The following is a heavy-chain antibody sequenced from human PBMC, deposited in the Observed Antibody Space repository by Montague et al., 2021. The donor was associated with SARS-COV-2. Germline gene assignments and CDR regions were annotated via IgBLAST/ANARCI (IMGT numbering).Heavy chain of an antibody. V-gene: IGHV4-31*03. CDR2: FYYSGST. Sequence: TLSLTCTVSGGSISSGGYYWSWIRQHPGKGLEWIGLFYYSGSTYYNPSLKSRVTISVDTSKNRFSLKLSSVTAADTAVYYCARDPINRITIFGVVTRGWYFDLWGRGTLVTVSS. CDR3: ARDPINRITIFGVVTRGWYFDL. D-gene: IGHD3-3*01. CDR1: GGSISSGGYY. J-gene: IGHJ2*01.